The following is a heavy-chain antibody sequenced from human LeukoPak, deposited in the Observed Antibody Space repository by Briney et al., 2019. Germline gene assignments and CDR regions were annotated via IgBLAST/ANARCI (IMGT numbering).Heavy chain of an antibody. J-gene: IGHJ4*02. CDR1: GFTFSDHY. CDR3: AKEELYSSGWYARSHYFDY. Sequence: SGGSLRLSCAASGFTFSDHYMDWVRQAPGKGLEWVGRTRNKANSYTTEYAASVKGRFTISRDDSKNSLYLQINSLRAEDTAVYYCAKEELYSSGWYARSHYFDYWGQGTLVTVSS. V-gene: IGHV3-72*01. CDR2: TRNKANSYTT. D-gene: IGHD6-19*01.